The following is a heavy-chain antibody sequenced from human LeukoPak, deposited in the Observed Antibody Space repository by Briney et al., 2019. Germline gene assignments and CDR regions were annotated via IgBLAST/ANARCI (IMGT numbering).Heavy chain of an antibody. CDR1: GGSISSYY. Sequence: SETLSLTCTVSGGSISSYYWSWIRQPPGKGLEWIGYIYYSGSTNYNPSLKSRVTISVDMSKNQFSLKLSSVTAADTAVYYCAREVVGIDYWGQGTLVTVSS. CDR2: IYYSGST. CDR3: AREVVGIDY. V-gene: IGHV4-59*01. J-gene: IGHJ4*02. D-gene: IGHD2-15*01.